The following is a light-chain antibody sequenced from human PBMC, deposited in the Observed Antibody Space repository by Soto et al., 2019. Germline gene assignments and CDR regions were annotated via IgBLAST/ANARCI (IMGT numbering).Light chain of an antibody. Sequence: SYELTQPPSVSVAPGKTARITCGGNNIGSKSGHWYQQKPGQAPVLVIYYDSDRPSGIPERFSGSNSGNTATLTISRVEAGDEADYYCQVWDSSSAHPVVFGGGTKLTVL. CDR1: NIGSKS. J-gene: IGLJ2*01. CDR2: YDS. CDR3: QVWDSSSAHPVV. V-gene: IGLV3-21*04.